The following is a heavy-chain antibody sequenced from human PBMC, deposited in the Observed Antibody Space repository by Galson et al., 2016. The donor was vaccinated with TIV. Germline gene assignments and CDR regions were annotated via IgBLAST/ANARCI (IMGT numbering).Heavy chain of an antibody. D-gene: IGHD3-22*01. CDR3: ARSITMMVLVQYWYFDL. CDR1: GFTFDNYW. V-gene: IGHV3-7*05. J-gene: IGHJ2*01. Sequence: SLRLSCAASGFTFDNYWMTWVRQAPGRGLEWVGSGKHDGRETKYGDSVKGRFTISRDNAKKALYLQMNSLRAEDTAVYYCARSITMMVLVQYWYFDLWSRGTLVTVSS. CDR2: GKHDGRET.